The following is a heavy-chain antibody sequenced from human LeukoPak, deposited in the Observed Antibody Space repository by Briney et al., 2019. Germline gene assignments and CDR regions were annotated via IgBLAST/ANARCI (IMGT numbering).Heavy chain of an antibody. V-gene: IGHV1-2*02. CDR1: GYTFTGYY. CDR2: INPNSGGT. CDR3: ARDNKYFDFWSGYTFDP. J-gene: IGHJ5*02. D-gene: IGHD3-3*01. Sequence: ASVKVSCKASGYTFTGYYMHWVRQAPGQGLEWMGWINPNSGGTNYAQKFQGRVTMTRDTSISTAYMELSRLRSDDTAVYYCARDNKYFDFWSGYTFDPWGQGTLVTVSS.